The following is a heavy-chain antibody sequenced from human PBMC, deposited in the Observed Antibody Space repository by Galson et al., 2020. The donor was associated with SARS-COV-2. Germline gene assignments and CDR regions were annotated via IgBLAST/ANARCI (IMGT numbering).Heavy chain of an antibody. CDR2: IRGDGSET. CDR1: GFTFKAYW. CDR3: TREGWQGGY. V-gene: IGHV3-7*01. Sequence: GGSLRLSCVVSGFTFKAYWMSCVRQAPGKGLEWVANIRGDGSETNYVDSVKGRFSISRDNDVDSLYLQMDNLRVEDTATYFCTREGWQGGYWGQGARVTVSS. J-gene: IGHJ4*02.